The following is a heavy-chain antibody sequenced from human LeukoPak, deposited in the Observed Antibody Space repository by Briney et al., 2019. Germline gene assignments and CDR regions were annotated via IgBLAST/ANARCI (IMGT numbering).Heavy chain of an antibody. D-gene: IGHD3-22*01. CDR1: GFTFSSYA. CDR2: ISGSGGST. J-gene: IGHJ4*02. V-gene: IGHV3-23*01. Sequence: GRSLRLSCAASGFTFSSYAMSWVRQAPGKGLEWVSAISGSGGSTYYADSVKGRFTISRDNSKNTLYLQMNSLRAEDTAVYYCAKGTVTMIVVVITALDHWGQGTLVTVSS. CDR3: AKGTVTMIVVVITALDH.